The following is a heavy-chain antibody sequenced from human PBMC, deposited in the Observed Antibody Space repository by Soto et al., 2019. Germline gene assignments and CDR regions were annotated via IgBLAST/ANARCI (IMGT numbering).Heavy chain of an antibody. J-gene: IGHJ4*02. CDR3: GRDGKRGYDFDY. CDR2: SNGGSNYI. D-gene: IGHD1-1*01. V-gene: IGHV3-48*01. Sequence: EVQLVESGGGLVQPGGSLRLSCEASGFTFSIYAMDWVRQAPGKGLEWLSYSNGGSNYIFYADSVRGRFTISRDNVKNSLYLQMNSLTAEDTAVYYCGRDGKRGYDFDYWGQGTLVTVSS. CDR1: GFTFSIYA.